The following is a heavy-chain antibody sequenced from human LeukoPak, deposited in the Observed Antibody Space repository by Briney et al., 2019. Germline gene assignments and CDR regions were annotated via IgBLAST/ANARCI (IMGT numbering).Heavy chain of an antibody. J-gene: IGHJ3*02. D-gene: IGHD1-26*01. Sequence: PGGSLRLSCIASGFDFNNYNLNWVRQAQGKGLVWVSRINSDGSSTSYADSVKGRFTISRDNAKNTLYLQMNSLRAEDTAVYYCAWEGPYKGFDIWGQGTMVTVSS. CDR2: INSDGSST. V-gene: IGHV3-74*01. CDR1: GFDFNNYN. CDR3: AWEGPYKGFDI.